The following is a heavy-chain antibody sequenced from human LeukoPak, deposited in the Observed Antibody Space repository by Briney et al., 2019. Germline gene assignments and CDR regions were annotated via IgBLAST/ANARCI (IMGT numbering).Heavy chain of an antibody. CDR1: GFTFSSYS. Sequence: GGSLRLSCAASGFTFSSYSMNWVRQAPGKGLEWVSSISSSSSYIYYADSVKGRFTISRDNAKNSLYLQVNSLRAEDMTVYYCVRGEAITMIVVVITINYWGQGTLVTVSS. J-gene: IGHJ4*02. D-gene: IGHD3-22*01. CDR3: VRGEAITMIVVVITINY. V-gene: IGHV3-21*04. CDR2: ISSSSSYI.